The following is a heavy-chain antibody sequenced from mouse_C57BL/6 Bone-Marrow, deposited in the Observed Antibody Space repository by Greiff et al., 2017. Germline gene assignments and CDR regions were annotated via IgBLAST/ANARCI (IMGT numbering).Heavy chain of an antibody. CDR3: ALLIYYYGSSLSYAMDY. Sequence: EVQLQESGPVLVKPGASVKMSCKASGYTFTDYYMNWVKQSHGKSLEWIGVINPYNGGTSYNQKFKGKATLTVDKSSSTAYMELNSLTSEDSAVYYWALLIYYYGSSLSYAMDYWGQGTSVTVSS. D-gene: IGHD1-1*01. V-gene: IGHV1-19*01. J-gene: IGHJ4*01. CDR1: GYTFTDYY. CDR2: INPYNGGT.